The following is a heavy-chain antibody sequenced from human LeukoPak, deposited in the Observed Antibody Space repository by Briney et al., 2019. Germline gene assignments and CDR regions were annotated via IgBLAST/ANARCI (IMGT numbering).Heavy chain of an antibody. CDR1: GGSISSYY. Sequence: SETLSLTCTVSGGSISSYYWSWIRQPPGKGLEWIGYIYYSGSTNYNPSLKSRVTISVDTSKNQFSLKLSSVTAADTAVYYCAREYYYDSSGYYPRRLDYWGQGTLVTVSS. J-gene: IGHJ4*02. V-gene: IGHV4-59*12. CDR2: IYYSGST. D-gene: IGHD3-22*01. CDR3: AREYYYDSSGYYPRRLDY.